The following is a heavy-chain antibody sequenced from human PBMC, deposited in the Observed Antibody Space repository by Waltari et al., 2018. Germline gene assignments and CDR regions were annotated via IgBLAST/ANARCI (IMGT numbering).Heavy chain of an antibody. CDR2: IPLGTNA. CDR1: GFTVNSNY. D-gene: IGHD6-19*01. CDR3: ARHVSGPTRAAFDV. Sequence: EVQLVESGGGLIQPGGSLRLSCVGSGFTVNSNYMSWVRQVPGKGLDWVSNIPLGTNANYAESVWGRFTISRDNSKDTLYLQMNSLRVEDTAVYFCARHVSGPTRAAFDVWGQGTMVTVSP. V-gene: IGHV3-53*01. J-gene: IGHJ3*01.